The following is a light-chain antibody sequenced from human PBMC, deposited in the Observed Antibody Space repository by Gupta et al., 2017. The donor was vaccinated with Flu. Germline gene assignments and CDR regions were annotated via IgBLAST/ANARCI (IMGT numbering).Light chain of an antibody. J-gene: IGKJ2*01. V-gene: IGKV3-11*01. CDR1: QSVNIY. CDR2: DAS. Sequence: EIVLTQSPATLSLSPGDRAILSCRASQSVNIYLAWYQQTPVQPPRLLMFDASKRAAGIPDRFSGSGSGTDFTLTISTLEPEDFAVYYCQQRSGLPMYTFGQGTKLE. CDR3: QQRSGLPMYT.